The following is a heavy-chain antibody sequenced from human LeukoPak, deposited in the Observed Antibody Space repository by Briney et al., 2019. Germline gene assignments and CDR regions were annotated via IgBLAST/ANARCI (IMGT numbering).Heavy chain of an antibody. CDR2: IYYSGST. Sequence: PTQTLSLTCTVSGGSISSGDYYWSWIRQPPGKGLEWIGYIYYSGSTYYNPSLKSRVTISVDTSKNQFSLKLSSVTAADTAVYYCARDNTIFGVDPNQRAPIDPWGQGTLVTVSS. CDR3: ARDNTIFGVDPNQRAPIDP. V-gene: IGHV4-30-4*08. D-gene: IGHD3-3*01. CDR1: GGSISSGDYY. J-gene: IGHJ5*02.